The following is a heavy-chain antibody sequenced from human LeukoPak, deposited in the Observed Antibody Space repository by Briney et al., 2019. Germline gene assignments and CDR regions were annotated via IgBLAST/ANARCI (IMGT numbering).Heavy chain of an antibody. CDR2: IYPGDSDT. CDR1: GYSFTNYW. J-gene: IGHJ4*02. D-gene: IGHD3-22*01. CDR3: ARRTGDSSGYIDY. Sequence: GESLKISCKGSGYSFTNYWIAWVRQMPGKGLEWMGIIYPGDSDTRYSPSFQGQVTISVDKSISTAYLQWSSLKASDTAMYYCARRTGDSSGYIDYWGQGTLVTVSS. V-gene: IGHV5-51*01.